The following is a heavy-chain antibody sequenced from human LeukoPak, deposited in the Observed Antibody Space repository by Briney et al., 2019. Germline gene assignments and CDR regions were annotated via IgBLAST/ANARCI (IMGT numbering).Heavy chain of an antibody. Sequence: GGSLRLTCAASGFTFSSYGMHWVRQAPGKGLEWVAIISYDGSNKYYADSVKGRFTISRDNSKNTLYLQMNSLRAEDTAVYYCAKSGGGYSSGWFYWGQGTLVTVSS. J-gene: IGHJ4*02. CDR1: GFTFSSYG. CDR3: AKSGGGYSSGWFY. CDR2: ISYDGSNK. D-gene: IGHD6-19*01. V-gene: IGHV3-30*18.